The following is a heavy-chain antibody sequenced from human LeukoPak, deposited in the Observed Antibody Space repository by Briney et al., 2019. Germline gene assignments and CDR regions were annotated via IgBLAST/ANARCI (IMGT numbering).Heavy chain of an antibody. Sequence: GASVKVSCKASGGTFSSYAISWVRQAPGQGLEWMGGIIPIFGTANYAQKFQGRVTITADKSTSTAYMELSSLRSEDTAVYYCARGSGYSSSQYNWFDPWGQGTQVTVSS. V-gene: IGHV1-69*06. D-gene: IGHD6-6*01. J-gene: IGHJ5*02. CDR3: ARGSGYSSSQYNWFDP. CDR1: GGTFSSYA. CDR2: IIPIFGTA.